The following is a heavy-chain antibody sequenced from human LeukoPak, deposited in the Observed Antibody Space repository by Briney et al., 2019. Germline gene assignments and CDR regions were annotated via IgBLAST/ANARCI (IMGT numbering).Heavy chain of an antibody. J-gene: IGHJ4*02. V-gene: IGHV4-59*01. CDR2: IYYSGST. D-gene: IGHD1-26*01. CDR3: ARVTIVGATDFDY. Sequence: SETLSLTCTVSGGSISSYYWSWIRQPPGKGLEWIGYIYYSGSTNYNPSLKSRVTISVDTSKNRFSLKLSSVTAADTAVYYCARVTIVGATDFDYWGQGTLVTVSS. CDR1: GGSISSYY.